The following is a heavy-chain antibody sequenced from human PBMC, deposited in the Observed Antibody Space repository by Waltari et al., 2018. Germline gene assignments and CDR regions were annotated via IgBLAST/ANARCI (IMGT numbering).Heavy chain of an antibody. Sequence: EVQLVESGGGLVQPGGSLRLSCAASGLTFRFYWMTWVRQAPGKGLEGLAKIKEDGGEKYYVDSVKGRFTISRDNAKNSLYLQMNSLRAEDTAVYYCARLYMAAFDYWDEGTLVTVSS. CDR1: GLTFRFYW. CDR3: ARLYMAAFDY. D-gene: IGHD1-20*01. J-gene: IGHJ4*02. V-gene: IGHV3-7*01. CDR2: IKEDGGEK.